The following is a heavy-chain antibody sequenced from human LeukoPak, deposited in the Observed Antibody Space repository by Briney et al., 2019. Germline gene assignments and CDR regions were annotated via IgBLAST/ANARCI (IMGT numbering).Heavy chain of an antibody. D-gene: IGHD1-7*01. CDR3: AIVGETGTLSRPFDY. J-gene: IGHJ4*02. CDR2: INPNSGGT. V-gene: IGHV1-2*02. Sequence: ASVKVSCKASGYTFTGYYMHWVRQAPGQGLEWMGWINPNSGGTNYAQKFQGRVTMTRDTSISTAYMELSRLRSDDTAVYYCAIVGETGTLSRPFDYWGQGILVTVSS. CDR1: GYTFTGYY.